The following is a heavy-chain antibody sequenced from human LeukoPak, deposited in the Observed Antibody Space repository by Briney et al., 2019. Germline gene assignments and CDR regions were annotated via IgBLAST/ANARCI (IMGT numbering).Heavy chain of an antibody. Sequence: ASVKLSCKASGGTFNSYAISWVRQAPAQGLEWMGGIIPMFETANYAQKFQGRVTITADEFTTTVYMELSSLRSEATAVYYCARGIRYYDILSGHVKGHDNSYYYYMDVWGQGTAVTISS. CDR1: GGTFNSYA. V-gene: IGHV1-69*13. D-gene: IGHD3-9*01. J-gene: IGHJ6*03. CDR2: IIPMFETA. CDR3: ARGIRYYDILSGHVKGHDNSYYYYMDV.